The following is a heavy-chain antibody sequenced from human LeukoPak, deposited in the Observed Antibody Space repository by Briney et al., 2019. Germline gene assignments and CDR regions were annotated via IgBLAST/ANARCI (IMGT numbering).Heavy chain of an antibody. J-gene: IGHJ3*02. CDR1: GYTFTGYY. D-gene: IGHD5-24*01. CDR2: INPNSGGT. V-gene: IGHV1-2*02. Sequence: GASVKVSCKASGYTFTGYYMHWVRQAPGQGLEWMGWINPNSGGTNYAQKFPGRVTMTRDTYTSTAYMELSRLRSDDTAVYYCAREMATTRDAFDIWGQGTMVTVSS. CDR3: AREMATTRDAFDI.